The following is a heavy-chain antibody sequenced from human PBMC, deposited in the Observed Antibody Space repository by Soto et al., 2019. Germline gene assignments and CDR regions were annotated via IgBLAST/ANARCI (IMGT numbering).Heavy chain of an antibody. Sequence: EVQLVESGGGLVQPGGSLRLSCAASGFTFSNYWMTWVRQAPGKGLEWVANIKQDGSETNFVDSVMGRFTISRDNAKNSLYLQRNSLRAEDTAVYYCARALVNGGDYWGQGTLVTVSS. CDR1: GFTFSNYW. V-gene: IGHV3-7*01. CDR3: ARALVNGGDY. J-gene: IGHJ4*02. CDR2: IKQDGSET. D-gene: IGHD2-8*02.